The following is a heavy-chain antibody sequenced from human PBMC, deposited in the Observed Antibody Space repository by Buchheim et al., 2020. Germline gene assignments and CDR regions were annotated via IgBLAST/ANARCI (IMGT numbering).Heavy chain of an antibody. V-gene: IGHV4-34*01. CDR2: INHSGST. J-gene: IGHJ6*02. CDR1: GGSFSGYY. Sequence: QVQLQQWGAGLLKPSETLSLTCAVYGGSFSGYYWSWIRQPPGKGLEWIGEINHSGSTNYNPSLKSRVTISVDTSKNQFSLKLSSVTAADTAVYYCARGFCGGDCYQTLYYYYYYGMDVWGQGTT. CDR3: ARGFCGGDCYQTLYYYYYYGMDV. D-gene: IGHD2-21*02.